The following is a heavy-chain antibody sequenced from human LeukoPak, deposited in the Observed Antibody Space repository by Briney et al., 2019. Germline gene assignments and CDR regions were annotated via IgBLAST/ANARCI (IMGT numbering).Heavy chain of an antibody. CDR1: GGPISSYY. D-gene: IGHD5-18*01. CDR3: ARGYSYGPNFDY. CDR2: IYYSGST. J-gene: IGHJ4*02. V-gene: IGHV4-59*08. Sequence: SETLSLTCTVSGGPISSYYWSWIRQPPGKGLEWIGYIYYSGSTNYNPSLKSRVTISVDTSKNQFSLKLSSVTAADTAVYYCARGYSYGPNFDYWGQGTLVTVSS.